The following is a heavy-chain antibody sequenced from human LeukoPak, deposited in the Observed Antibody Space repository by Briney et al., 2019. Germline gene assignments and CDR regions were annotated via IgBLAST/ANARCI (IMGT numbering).Heavy chain of an antibody. D-gene: IGHD6-25*01. V-gene: IGHV4-59*08. CDR3: ARQNSGARLNV. Sequence: PSETLSLTCTVSGDSMSSYYWSWIRQPSGKGLEWIGHIYYSGSTDYNPSLKSRLTISVDTSKNQFSLQLSSVTAADTAVYFCARQNSGARLNVWGQGTTVTVSS. CDR1: GDSMSSYY. J-gene: IGHJ6*02. CDR2: IYYSGST.